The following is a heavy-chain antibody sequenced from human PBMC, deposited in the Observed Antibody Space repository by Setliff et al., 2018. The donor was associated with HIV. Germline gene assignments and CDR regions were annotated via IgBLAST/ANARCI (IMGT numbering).Heavy chain of an antibody. Sequence: QPGGSLRLSCEASGFTFSDYDFHWVRQAAGKGLEWVSAIGTGGDTYYVDSVKGRFTISRENARNSLYLQMNSLRVGDTAVYYRAKSKRSQSYFDYWGQGMLVTVSS. J-gene: IGHJ4*02. V-gene: IGHV3-13*01. CDR2: IGTGGDT. CDR3: AKSKRSQSYFDY. CDR1: GFTFSDYD.